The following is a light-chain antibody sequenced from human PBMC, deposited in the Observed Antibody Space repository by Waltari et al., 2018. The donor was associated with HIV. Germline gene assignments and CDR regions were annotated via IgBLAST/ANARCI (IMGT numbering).Light chain of an antibody. J-gene: IGLJ3*02. Sequence: TQDPAVSVALGQTVRITCQGDILRTYYASWYQQKPGQAPILVIYGKNNRPSGIPDRFSGSSSGNTASLTITGAQAEDEADYYCNSRDSSGHWVFGGGTKLTVL. CDR1: ILRTYY. CDR2: GKN. CDR3: NSRDSSGHWV. V-gene: IGLV3-19*01.